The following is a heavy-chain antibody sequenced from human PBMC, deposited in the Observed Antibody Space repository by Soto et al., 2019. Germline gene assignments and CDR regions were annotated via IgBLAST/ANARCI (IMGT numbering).Heavy chain of an antibody. CDR1: GFTFSSYG. CDR2: IWYDGSNK. J-gene: IGHJ6*02. CDR3: AKDRGYSSGWPYYYYYGMDV. V-gene: IGHV3-33*06. Sequence: GGSLRLSCAASGFTFSSYGMHWVRQAPGKGLEWVAVIWYDGSNKYYADSVKGRFTISRDNSKNTLYLQMNSLRAEDTAVYYCAKDRGYSSGWPYYYYYGMDVWGQGTTVTVSS. D-gene: IGHD6-19*01.